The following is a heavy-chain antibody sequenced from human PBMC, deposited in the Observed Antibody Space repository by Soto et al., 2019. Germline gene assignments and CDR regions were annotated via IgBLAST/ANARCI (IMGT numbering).Heavy chain of an antibody. CDR2: INHSGST. J-gene: IGHJ5*02. D-gene: IGHD3-10*01. V-gene: IGHV4-34*01. CDR1: GGSFSGYY. CDR3: ASSYGSGSYRGNWFDP. Sequence: WATLCLTWAVYGGSFSGYYWSWIRQPPGKGLEWIGEINHSGSTNYNPSLKSRVTISVDTSKNQFSLKLSSVTAADTAVYYCASSYGSGSYRGNWFDPWGQGTLVTVSS.